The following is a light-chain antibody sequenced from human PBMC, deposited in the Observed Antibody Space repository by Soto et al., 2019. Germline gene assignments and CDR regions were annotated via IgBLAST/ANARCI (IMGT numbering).Light chain of an antibody. V-gene: IGLV2-14*01. CDR1: SSDVGGYSY. Sequence: QSALTQPASVSGSPGQSITISCTGTSSDVGGYSYVSWYQQQPGKTHKLMIYEVSNRPSGVSHRFSGSKSGNTASLTISVLQTEDEADYYCSSFSSITREVFGGGTKLTVL. CDR2: EVS. J-gene: IGLJ2*01. CDR3: SSFSSITREV.